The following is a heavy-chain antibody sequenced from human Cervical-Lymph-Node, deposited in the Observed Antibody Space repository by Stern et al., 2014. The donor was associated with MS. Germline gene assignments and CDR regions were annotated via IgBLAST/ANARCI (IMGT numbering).Heavy chain of an antibody. CDR3: ARGFYGLHFDY. J-gene: IGHJ4*02. CDR1: GGSISSGSYY. Sequence: QVQLQESGPGLVKPSQTLSLTCTVSGGSISSGSYYWSWIRQPAGKGLEWIGRIYTSGSTNYNPSLKSRVTISVDTSKNQFSLKLSSVTAADTAVYYCARGFYGLHFDYWGQGTLVTVSS. D-gene: IGHD4-17*01. V-gene: IGHV4-61*02. CDR2: IYTSGST.